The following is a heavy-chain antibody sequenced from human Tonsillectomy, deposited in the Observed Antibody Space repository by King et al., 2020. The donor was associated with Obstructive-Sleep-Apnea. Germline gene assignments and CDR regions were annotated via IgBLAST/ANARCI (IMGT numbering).Heavy chain of an antibody. V-gene: IGHV2-70*11. CDR3: ARGTTVLTWGFDY. Sequence: VTLKESGPALGKPTQTLTLTCTFSGFSLSTSGMCVSWIRQPPGQALEWLARMDWEDDKYYSTSLKTRLTLSKDPSKNPVVLTMTNMDPVDTATYYCARGTTVLTWGFDYWGQGTLVTVSS. CDR2: MDWEDDK. D-gene: IGHD4-17*01. CDR1: GFSLSTSGMC. J-gene: IGHJ4*02.